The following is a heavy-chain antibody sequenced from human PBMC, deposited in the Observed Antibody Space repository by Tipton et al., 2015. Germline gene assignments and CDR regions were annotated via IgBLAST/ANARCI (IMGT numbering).Heavy chain of an antibody. D-gene: IGHD6-25*01. CDR1: GFTFSDYA. J-gene: IGHJ3*02. CDR3: TKDIRDRNGWHLESFDM. Sequence: SLRLSCAASGFTFSDYAMSWVRQAPGKGLEWVSAISSDGGSTYYADSVKGRFTISRDNSKNTLYLQMNSLRAEDTALYFCTKDIRDRNGWHLESFDMWGQGTMVIVSP. V-gene: IGHV3-23*01. CDR2: ISSDGGST.